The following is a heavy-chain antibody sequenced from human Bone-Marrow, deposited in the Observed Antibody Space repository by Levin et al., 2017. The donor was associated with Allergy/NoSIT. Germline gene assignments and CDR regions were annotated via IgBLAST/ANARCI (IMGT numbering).Heavy chain of an antibody. D-gene: IGHD5-18*01. J-gene: IGHJ4*02. Sequence: GGSLRLSCAVSGFNFRNYGLHWVRQAPGKGLEWVAMIWYDGHNKFYADSVKGRFTMSRDNSKNTLYLQMNSLRAEDTAVYYCARDGTNTYGLPHLFDYWVQGTLVTVSS. V-gene: IGHV3-33*01. CDR3: ARDGTNTYGLPHLFDY. CDR2: IWYDGHNK. CDR1: GFNFRNYG.